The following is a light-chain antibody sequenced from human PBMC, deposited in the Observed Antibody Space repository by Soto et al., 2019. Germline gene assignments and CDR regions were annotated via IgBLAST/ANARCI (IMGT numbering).Light chain of an antibody. CDR1: QSVSSSY. CDR3: QQYGSS. J-gene: IGKJ1*01. V-gene: IGKV3-20*01. CDR2: GAS. Sequence: EIVLTQSPATLSLSPVERATLSCRASQSVSSSYLAWYQQKPGQAPRLLIYGASSRATGIPDRFSGSGSGTDFTLTISRLEPEDFAVYYCQQYGSSFGQGTKVDIK.